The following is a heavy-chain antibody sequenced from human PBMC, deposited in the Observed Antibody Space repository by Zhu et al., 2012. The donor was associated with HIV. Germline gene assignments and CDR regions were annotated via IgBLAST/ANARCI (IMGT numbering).Heavy chain of an antibody. D-gene: IGHD6-13*01. Sequence: QVQLQESGPELVKPSQTLSPTCTVSGASISSNNYYWSWIRQPPGKGLEWIGYIYFTGNTYYNASLENRLTISIDTSKNQFSLKLNSVTAADTAVYYCARNRETPAGLSAEFDYWGQGALVIVSS. CDR2: IYFTGNT. V-gene: IGHV4-30-4*01. CDR1: GASISSNNYY. J-gene: IGHJ4*02. CDR3: ARNRETPAGLSAEFDY.